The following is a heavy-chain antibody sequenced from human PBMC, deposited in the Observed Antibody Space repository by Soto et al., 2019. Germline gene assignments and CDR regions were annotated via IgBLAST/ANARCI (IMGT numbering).Heavy chain of an antibody. CDR1: GYTFTFYY. J-gene: IGHJ4*02. V-gene: IGHV1-46*01. CDR2: INTRGGST. CDR3: ARQKIVGNTGFDS. D-gene: IGHD1-26*01. Sequence: QVQLVQSGAEVRKPGAAVKVSCKASGYTFTFYYIHWVRRAPGQGLEWMGIINTRGGSTTYAQKFQGRVTITRDTSTSSVYMELGSLRSDDTAVYYCARQKIVGNTGFDSWGQGTLVTVSS.